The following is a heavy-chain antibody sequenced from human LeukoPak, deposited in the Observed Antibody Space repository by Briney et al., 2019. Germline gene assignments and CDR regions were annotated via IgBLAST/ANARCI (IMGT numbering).Heavy chain of an antibody. V-gene: IGHV3-53*01. D-gene: IGHD6-13*01. J-gene: IGHJ4*02. Sequence: GGSLRLSCAASGFTVSSNYMSWVRQAPGKGLEWVSVIYSGGSTYYADSVKGRFTISRDNSKNTLYLQMNSLRAEDTAVYYCARGRYSGSWYYFDYWGQGTLVTVSS. CDR3: ARGRYSGSWYYFDY. CDR1: GFTVSSNY. CDR2: IYSGGST.